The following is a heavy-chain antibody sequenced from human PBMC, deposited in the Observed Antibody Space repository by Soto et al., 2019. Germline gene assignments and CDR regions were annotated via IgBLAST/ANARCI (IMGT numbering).Heavy chain of an antibody. J-gene: IGHJ6*02. CDR2: ISGSGGST. CDR3: AKALGEDEWLVRGYCYYYGMDV. Sequence: EVQLLESGGGLVQPGGSLRLSCAASGFTFSSYAMSWVRQAPGKGLEWVSAISGSGGSTYYADSVKGRFTISRDNSKNTLYLQMNSLRAEDTAVYYCAKALGEDEWLVRGYCYYYGMDVWGQGTTVTVSS. D-gene: IGHD6-19*01. CDR1: GFTFSSYA. V-gene: IGHV3-23*01.